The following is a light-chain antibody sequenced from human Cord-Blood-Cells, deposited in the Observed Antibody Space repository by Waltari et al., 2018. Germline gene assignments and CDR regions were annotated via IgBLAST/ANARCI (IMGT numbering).Light chain of an antibody. CDR1: QSISSY. CDR3: QQSYSTPPVT. CDR2: AAS. J-gene: IGKJ5*01. V-gene: IGKV1-39*01. Sequence: DIQMTQSPSSLSASVGDRVTITCRASQSISSYLNWYQQKPGKAPKLLIDAASSLQSGVPSRFSGSGSGTDFTLTISSLQPEDVATYYCQQSYSTPPVTFGQGTRLEIK.